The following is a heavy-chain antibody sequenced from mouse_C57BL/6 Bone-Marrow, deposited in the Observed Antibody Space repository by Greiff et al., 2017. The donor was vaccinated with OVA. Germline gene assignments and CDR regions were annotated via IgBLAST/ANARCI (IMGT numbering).Heavy chain of an antibody. Sequence: VQVVESGAELVKPGASVKLSCKASGYTFTSYWMHWVKQRPGQGLEWIGMIHPNSGSTHYNEKFKSKATLTVDKSSSTAYMQLSSLTSEDSAVYYCARGGIYYGNFFDYWGQGTTLTVST. CDR1: GYTFTSYW. J-gene: IGHJ2*01. CDR3: ARGGIYYGNFFDY. V-gene: IGHV1-64*01. D-gene: IGHD2-1*01. CDR2: IHPNSGST.